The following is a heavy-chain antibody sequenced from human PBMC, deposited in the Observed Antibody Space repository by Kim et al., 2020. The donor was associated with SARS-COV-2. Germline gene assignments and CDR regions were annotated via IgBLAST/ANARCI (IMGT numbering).Heavy chain of an antibody. V-gene: IGHV3-30*04. CDR1: GFTFSSYA. J-gene: IGHJ6*02. Sequence: GGSLRLSCAASGFTFSSYAMHWVRQAPGKGLEWVAVISYDGSNKYYADSVKGRFTISRDNSKNTLYLQMNSLRAEDTAVYYCARDGVRGQWLVLPHYYYYGMDVWGQGTTVTVSS. CDR3: ARDGVRGQWLVLPHYYYYGMDV. D-gene: IGHD6-19*01. CDR2: ISYDGSNK.